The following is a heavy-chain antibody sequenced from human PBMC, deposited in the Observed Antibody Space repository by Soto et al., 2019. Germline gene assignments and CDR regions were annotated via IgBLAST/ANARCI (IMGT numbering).Heavy chain of an antibody. V-gene: IGHV3-23*01. Sequence: GGSLRLSCAASGFTFSSYAMSWVRQAPGKGLEWVSAISGSGGSTYYADSVKGRFTISRDNSKNTVYLQMNSLRAEDTAVYYCAKCMEYCSGGSCYSYYYYMDVWGKGTTVTVSS. CDR3: AKCMEYCSGGSCYSYYYYMDV. J-gene: IGHJ6*03. CDR1: GFTFSSYA. D-gene: IGHD2-15*01. CDR2: ISGSGGST.